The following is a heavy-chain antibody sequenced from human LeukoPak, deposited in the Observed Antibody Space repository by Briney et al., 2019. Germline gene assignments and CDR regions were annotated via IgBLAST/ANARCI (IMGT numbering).Heavy chain of an antibody. Sequence: SETLSLTCTVSGDSISSSGYYYDWLRQPPGKGLEWIGNIYYIGNTWYNPSLKSRVTMSVDTSKNQFSLRLSSVTAADTAVYYCARGRLRKDYGMDVWGQGTTVTVSS. D-gene: IGHD4-17*01. V-gene: IGHV4-39*01. CDR1: GDSISSSGYY. CDR2: IYYIGNT. CDR3: ARGRLRKDYGMDV. J-gene: IGHJ6*02.